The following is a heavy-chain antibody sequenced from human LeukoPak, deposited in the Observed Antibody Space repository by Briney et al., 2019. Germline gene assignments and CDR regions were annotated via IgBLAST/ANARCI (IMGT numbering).Heavy chain of an antibody. J-gene: IGHJ4*02. Sequence: GASVKVSCKATGYTFTSYGVSWVRQGPGQGLEWVGGISSNSDNTNYAQKFQGRVTMTTDTSTSTAYMELRSLRSDDTAVYYCARDWGSIKVITDYWGQGTLVTVSS. D-gene: IGHD3-16*01. CDR3: ARDWGSIKVITDY. CDR1: GYTFTSYG. V-gene: IGHV1-18*01. CDR2: ISSNSDNT.